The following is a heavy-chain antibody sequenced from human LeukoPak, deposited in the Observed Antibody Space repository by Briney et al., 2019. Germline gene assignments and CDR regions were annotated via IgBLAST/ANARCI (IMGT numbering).Heavy chain of an antibody. J-gene: IGHJ4*02. CDR2: LYDRGST. V-gene: IGHV4-59*01. CDR3: ARETTGRDYFDY. D-gene: IGHD1-14*01. Sequence: PSYTLPLTCRDCVGSLHRYSWLWLRLPPPNAREWIGYLYDRGSTNYNPSLKSRISISVDTSKNQFSLKLASVTAADTAVYYCARETTGRDYFDYWGQGTLVTVSS. CDR1: VGSLHRYS.